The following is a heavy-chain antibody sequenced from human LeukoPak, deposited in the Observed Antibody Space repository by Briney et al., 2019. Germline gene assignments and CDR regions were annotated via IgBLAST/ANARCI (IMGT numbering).Heavy chain of an antibody. V-gene: IGHV4-39*07. D-gene: IGHD1-26*01. CDR3: ARDRVGATTENWYFDL. CDR2: IYYSGST. CDR1: GGSISSSSYY. Sequence: KTSETLSLTCTVSGGSISSSSYYWGWIRQPPGKGLEWIGSIYYSGSTYYNPSLKSRVTISVDTSKNQFSLKLSSVTAADTAVYYCARDRVGATTENWYFDLWGRGTLVTVSS. J-gene: IGHJ2*01.